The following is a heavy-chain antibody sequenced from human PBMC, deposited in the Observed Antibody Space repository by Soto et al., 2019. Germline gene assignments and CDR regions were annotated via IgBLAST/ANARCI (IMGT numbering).Heavy chain of an antibody. V-gene: IGHV3-23*01. D-gene: IGHD3-3*01. CDR1: GFTFSSYA. CDR2: ISGSGGST. Sequence: EVQLLESGGGLVQPGGSLRLSCAASGFTFSSYAMSWVRQAPGKGLEWVSAISGSGGSTYYADSVKGRFTISRDNPKTTLYLHMTSPRAENTAVYYCANGKARFLVPTHYFYYWGQGTLVTVAS. CDR3: ANGKARFLVPTHYFYY. J-gene: IGHJ4*02.